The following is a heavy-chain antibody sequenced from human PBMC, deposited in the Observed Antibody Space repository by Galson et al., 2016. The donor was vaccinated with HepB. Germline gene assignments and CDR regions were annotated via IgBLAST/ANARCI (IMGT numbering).Heavy chain of an antibody. CDR2: INPSGGST. Sequence: SVKVSCKASGYTFTNYYIHWVRQAPGQGLQWMGVINPSGGSTTYAQKFQGRVTMTRDTSTTTVYMELSSLRSEDTAVYYCARDAGYYGMDVWGQRTTVTVSS. CDR1: GYTFTNYY. V-gene: IGHV1-46*01. CDR3: ARDAGYYGMDV. J-gene: IGHJ6*02.